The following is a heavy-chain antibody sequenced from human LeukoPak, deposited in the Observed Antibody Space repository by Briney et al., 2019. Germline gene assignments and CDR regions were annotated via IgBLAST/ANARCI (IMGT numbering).Heavy chain of an antibody. CDR2: ISTSGSTI. J-gene: IGHJ4*02. CDR3: ASPRYSGSYGFDY. V-gene: IGHV3-11*01. D-gene: IGHD1-26*01. CDR1: GFTFSDYY. Sequence: PGGSLRLSCAASGFTFSDYYMTWIRQAPGKGLEWVSYISTSGSTIYYADSVKGRFTISRDNAKNSLYLQMNSLRAEDTAVYYCASPRYSGSYGFDYWGRGTLVTVSS.